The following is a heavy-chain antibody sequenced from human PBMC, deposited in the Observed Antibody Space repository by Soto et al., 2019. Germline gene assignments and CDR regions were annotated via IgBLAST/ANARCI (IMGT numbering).Heavy chain of an antibody. CDR3: ARDGSGGSGSFIWFEP. V-gene: IGHV1-18*01. CDR1: GYTFTSYG. J-gene: IGHJ5*02. D-gene: IGHD3-10*01. CDR2: ISAYNGNT. Sequence: ASVKLSCKASGYTFTSYGISWVRQAPGQGLEWMGWISAYNGNTNYAQKLQGRVTMTTDTSTSIAYMELRSLRSDDTAVYYCARDGSGGSGSFIWFEPWGQGTLVTVSS.